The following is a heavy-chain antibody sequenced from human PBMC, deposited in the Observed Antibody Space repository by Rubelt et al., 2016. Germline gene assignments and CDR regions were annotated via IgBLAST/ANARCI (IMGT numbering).Heavy chain of an antibody. J-gene: IGHJ5*01. CDR3: ARESSAHSGSYDS. D-gene: IGHD1-26*01. Sequence: QVQLQESGPGLVKPSETLSLTCTVSGGSISSNSWSWLRQPPGKGLEWLGYIYYSGSTYYNPSLQSRVTISEDTSKNQFSLKLSSVTAADTAVYYCARESSAHSGSYDSWGQGTLVTVSS. CDR2: IYYSGST. V-gene: IGHV4-59*01. CDR1: GGSISSNS.